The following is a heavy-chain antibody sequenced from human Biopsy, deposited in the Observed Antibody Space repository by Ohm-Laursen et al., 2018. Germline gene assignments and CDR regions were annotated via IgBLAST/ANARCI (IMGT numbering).Heavy chain of an antibody. Sequence: TLSLTCPVSGGSFTGHYGTWIRQQPGKGLEWIGSIYYRGNTKYNPSLQSRLSMSVDTSKNQFSLKLNSVTAADTAVYYCARGDYFDSNGYFWFDPWGQGTLVTVSS. J-gene: IGHJ5*02. CDR1: GGSFTGHY. CDR3: ARGDYFDSNGYFWFDP. CDR2: IYYRGNT. V-gene: IGHV4-31*03. D-gene: IGHD3-22*01.